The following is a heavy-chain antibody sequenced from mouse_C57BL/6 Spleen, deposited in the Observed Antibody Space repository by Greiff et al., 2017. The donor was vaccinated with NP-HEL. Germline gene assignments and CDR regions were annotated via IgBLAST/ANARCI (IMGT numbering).Heavy chain of an antibody. V-gene: IGHV1-61*01. CDR1: GYTFTSYW. D-gene: IGHD1-1*02. J-gene: IGHJ4*01. Sequence: QVQLQQPGAELVRPGSSVKLSCKASGYTFTSYWMDWVKQRPGQGLAWIGNIYTSDSETHYNQKFKDKATLTVDKSSSTAYMQLSSLTSEVSAVYYCARRWGRYAMDYWGQGTSVTVSS. CDR3: ARRWGRYAMDY. CDR2: IYTSDSET.